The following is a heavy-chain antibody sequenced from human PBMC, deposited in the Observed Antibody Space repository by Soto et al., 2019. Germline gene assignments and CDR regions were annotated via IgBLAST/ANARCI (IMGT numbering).Heavy chain of an antibody. Sequence: SETLSLTCTVSGGSISSGGYYWSWIRQHPGKGLEWIGYIYYSGSTYYNPSLKSRVTISVDTSKNQFSLKLSSVTAADTAVYCCARGAPVVNDYWGQGTLVTVSS. V-gene: IGHV4-31*03. J-gene: IGHJ4*02. CDR2: IYYSGST. D-gene: IGHD3-22*01. CDR1: GGSISSGGYY. CDR3: ARGAPVVNDY.